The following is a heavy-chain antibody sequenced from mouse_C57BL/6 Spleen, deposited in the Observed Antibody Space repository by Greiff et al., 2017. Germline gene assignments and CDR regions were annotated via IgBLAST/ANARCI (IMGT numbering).Heavy chain of an antibody. CDR3: ARRITAVVARAMDY. Sequence: VQLQQSGAELVRPGASVKLSCKASGYTFTSYGISWVKQRTGQGLEWIGEIYPRSGNTYYNEKFKGKATLTADKSSSTAYMALRILTSANSAVXFCARRITAVVARAMDYWGQGTTLTVSS. D-gene: IGHD1-1*01. CDR2: IYPRSGNT. J-gene: IGHJ4*01. V-gene: IGHV1-81*01. CDR1: GYTFTSYG.